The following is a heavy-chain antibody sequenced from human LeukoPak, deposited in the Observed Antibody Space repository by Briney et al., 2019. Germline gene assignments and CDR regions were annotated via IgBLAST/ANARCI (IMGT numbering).Heavy chain of an antibody. D-gene: IGHD3-3*01. Sequence: PSETLSLTCTVSGGSISSSSYYWGWIRQPPGKGLEWIGSIYYSGSTYYNPSLKGRVTISVDTSKNQFSLKLSSVAAADTAVYYCARHVKNYDFWSGYYYYMDVWGKGTTVTVSS. CDR3: ARHVKNYDFWSGYYYYMDV. CDR1: GGSISSSSYY. CDR2: IYYSGST. J-gene: IGHJ6*03. V-gene: IGHV4-39*01.